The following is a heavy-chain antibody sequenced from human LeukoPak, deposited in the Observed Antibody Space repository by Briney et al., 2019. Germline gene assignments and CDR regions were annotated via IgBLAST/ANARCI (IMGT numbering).Heavy chain of an antibody. CDR2: IIPIFGTA. D-gene: IGHD3-3*01. CDR1: GYTFTDYY. V-gene: IGHV1-69*13. J-gene: IGHJ4*02. CDR3: ARTLDPMEWFFLPFDY. Sequence: SVKVSCKASGYTFTDYYIHWVRQAPGQGLEWMGGIIPIFGTANYAQKFQGRVTITADESTSTAYMELSSLRSEDTAVYYCARTLDPMEWFFLPFDYWGQGTLVTVSS.